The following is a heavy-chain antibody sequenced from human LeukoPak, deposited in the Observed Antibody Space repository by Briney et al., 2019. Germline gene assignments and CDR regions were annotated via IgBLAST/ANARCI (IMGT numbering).Heavy chain of an antibody. CDR2: ISYSGST. V-gene: IGHV4-39*01. J-gene: IGHJ3*02. CDR1: GGSISSSRYY. D-gene: IGHD4/OR15-4a*01. Sequence: PSETLSLTCTVSGGSISSSRYYWAWLRQPPGKGLDWIGSISYSGSTYYNSSLKSRLTISVDTSKNQFSLRLSSVTAAVTAVYYYARHHDGGNYHDPFDIWGQGTMATVSS. CDR3: ARHHDGGNYHDPFDI.